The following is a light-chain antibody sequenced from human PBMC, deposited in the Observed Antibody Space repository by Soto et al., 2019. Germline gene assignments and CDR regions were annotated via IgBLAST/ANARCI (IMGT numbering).Light chain of an antibody. V-gene: IGLV2-14*03. CDR3: SSYSDSDTKI. CDR2: EVN. Sequence: QSALTQPASVSGSPGQSITISCGGTSRDVGAYIYVSWYQQYPGKAPKLIIYEVNNRPSGVSGRFSGSKSDTTAYLTISGLQAEDEADYYCSSYSDSDTKIFGTGTKVTVL. J-gene: IGLJ1*01. CDR1: SRDVGAYIY.